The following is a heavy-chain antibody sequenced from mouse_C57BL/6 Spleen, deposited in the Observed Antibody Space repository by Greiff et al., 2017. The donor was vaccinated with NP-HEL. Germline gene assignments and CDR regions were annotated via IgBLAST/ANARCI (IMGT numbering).Heavy chain of an antibody. V-gene: IGHV1-64*01. CDR1: GYTFTSYW. CDR3: ARSKGFYYYVLDY. J-gene: IGHJ2*01. CDR2: IHPNSGST. D-gene: IGHD1-1*01. Sequence: VQLQQPGAELVKPGASVKLSCKASGYTFTSYWMHWVKQRPGQGLEWIGMIHPNSGSTNYNEKFKSKATLTVDKSSSTAYMQLSSLTSEDSAVYYCARSKGFYYYVLDYWGQGTTLTVSS.